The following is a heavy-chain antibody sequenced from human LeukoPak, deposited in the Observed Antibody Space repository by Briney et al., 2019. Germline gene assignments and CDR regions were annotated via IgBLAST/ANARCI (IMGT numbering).Heavy chain of an antibody. V-gene: IGHV3-11*01. D-gene: IGHD2-2*01. CDR1: GFIFSDYY. CDR3: ARDTSCGFDY. Sequence: GGSLRLSCAASGFIFSDYYMSWIRQAPGKGPEWVSYISSSGSSIYYADFVKGRFTISRDNAKNSLYLQMNTLRAEDTASYYCARDTSCGFDYWGQGTLVTVSS. J-gene: IGHJ4*02. CDR2: ISSSGSSI.